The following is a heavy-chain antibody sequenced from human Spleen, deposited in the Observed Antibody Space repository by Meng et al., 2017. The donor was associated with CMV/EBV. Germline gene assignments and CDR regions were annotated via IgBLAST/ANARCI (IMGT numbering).Heavy chain of an antibody. CDR3: ARDRTGGDYGMDV. J-gene: IGHJ6*02. CDR1: GGSINFYY. CDR2: IYYSGST. V-gene: IGHV4-59*12. Sequence: SETLSLTCTVSGGSINFYYWSWIRQPPGKGLEWIGYIYYSGSTNYNPSLTSRVTISVDTSKNQFSLKLSSVTAADTAVYYCARDRTGGDYGMDVWGQGTTVTVSS. D-gene: IGHD3-10*01.